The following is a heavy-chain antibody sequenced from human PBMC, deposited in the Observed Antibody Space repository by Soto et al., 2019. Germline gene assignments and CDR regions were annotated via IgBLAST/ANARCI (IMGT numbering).Heavy chain of an antibody. V-gene: IGHV3-23*01. D-gene: IGHD6-6*01. Sequence: DVQLLESGGGLVQPGGSLRLSCAASGFTFSTYAMSWVRQAPGKGLEWVSGMGSSGGSTYYEDSVQGRFTISRDNSKRTLYLQMNCLRAEDTAVYYCAPGLQLVLDYWGQGTLVTVSS. CDR3: APGLQLVLDY. CDR1: GFTFSTYA. CDR2: MGSSGGST. J-gene: IGHJ4*02.